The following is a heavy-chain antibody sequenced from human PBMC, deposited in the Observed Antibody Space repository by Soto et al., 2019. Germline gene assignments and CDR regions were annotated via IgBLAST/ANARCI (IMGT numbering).Heavy chain of an antibody. D-gene: IGHD6-19*01. J-gene: IGHJ4*02. CDR2: VSHDGRNT. Sequence: VQLVESGGGVVQPGRSLRLSCAASGFTFSDYAMHWVRQAPGKGLEWVAVVSHDGRNTHYADSVKGRFTISRDSSQNTVSLEMTSLRAEDTAVYYCAKGGGQWLVTSDFNYWGQGALVTVSS. CDR1: GFTFSDYA. V-gene: IGHV3-30*18. CDR3: AKGGGQWLVTSDFNY.